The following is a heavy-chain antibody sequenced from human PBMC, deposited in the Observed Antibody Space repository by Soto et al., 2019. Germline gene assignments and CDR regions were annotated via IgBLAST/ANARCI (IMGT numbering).Heavy chain of an antibody. CDR3: AREGEMPYYYYGLDV. V-gene: IGHV1-18*01. J-gene: IGHJ6*02. CDR1: GYTFTTYG. Sequence: QVQLLQSGAEVRKPGASVKVSCKASGYTFTTYGITWVRQAPGQGLEWMGWISGYDGHTKYAQKFQGRVIMTTDTSTSTVYMDLRSLRSDDTAVYYCAREGEMPYYYYGLDVWGQGTTVTVSS. CDR2: ISGYDGHT. D-gene: IGHD3-16*01.